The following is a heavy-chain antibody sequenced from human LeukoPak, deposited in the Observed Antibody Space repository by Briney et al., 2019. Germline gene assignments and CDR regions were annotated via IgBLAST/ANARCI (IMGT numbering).Heavy chain of an antibody. D-gene: IGHD2-15*01. Sequence: GGSLRLSCAPSGFTFSDYAMSWVRQASGKGLEWVSTISGSGGSTNYADSVKGRFTISRYNSKNTLYMQMNSLTAGDAAIYYCAKERGWSAADYWGQGTLATVSS. CDR2: ISGSGGST. CDR1: GFTFSDYA. J-gene: IGHJ4*02. CDR3: AKERGWSAADY. V-gene: IGHV3-23*01.